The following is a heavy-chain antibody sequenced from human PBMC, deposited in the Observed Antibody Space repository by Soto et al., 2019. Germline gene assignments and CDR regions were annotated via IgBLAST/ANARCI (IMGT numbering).Heavy chain of an antibody. CDR2: IYPGDSDT. CDR1: GYSFTSYW. J-gene: IGHJ4*02. D-gene: IGHD2-21*02. Sequence: GESLKISCKGSGYSFTSYWIGWVRQMPGKGLEWMGIIYPGDSDTRYSPSFQGQVTISADKSISTAYLQWSSLKASDTAMYYCARSLTYCGGDCQYYFDYWGQGTLVTVSS. V-gene: IGHV5-51*01. CDR3: ARSLTYCGGDCQYYFDY.